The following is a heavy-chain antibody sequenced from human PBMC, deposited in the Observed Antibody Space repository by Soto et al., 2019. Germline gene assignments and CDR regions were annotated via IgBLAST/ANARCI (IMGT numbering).Heavy chain of an antibody. CDR1: GGSISSGGYY. CDR3: ARDRGPNYDYVWGSYRHYYYYGMDV. CDR2: IYYSGST. J-gene: IGHJ6*02. Sequence: TLYITCTVSGGSISSGGYYWSWIRQHPGKGLEWIGYIYYSGSTYYNPSLKSRVTISVDTSKNQFSLKLSSVTAADTAVYYCARDRGPNYDYVWGSYRHYYYYGMDVWGQGTTVTVSS. D-gene: IGHD3-16*02. V-gene: IGHV4-31*03.